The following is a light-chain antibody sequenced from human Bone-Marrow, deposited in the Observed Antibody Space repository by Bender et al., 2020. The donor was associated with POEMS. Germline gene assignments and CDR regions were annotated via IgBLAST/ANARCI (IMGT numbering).Light chain of an antibody. CDR2: DDS. J-gene: IGLJ3*02. Sequence: SYVLSQPPSVSVSPGQTARITCGGNNIGTKSVHWYQQKPGQAPVLVVYDDSDRPSGIPDRFSGSKSGTSASLAITGLQAEDEGDYYCQSYDNSLGGWVFGGGTKLTVL. CDR3: QSYDNSLGGWV. V-gene: IGLV3-21*02. CDR1: NIGTKS.